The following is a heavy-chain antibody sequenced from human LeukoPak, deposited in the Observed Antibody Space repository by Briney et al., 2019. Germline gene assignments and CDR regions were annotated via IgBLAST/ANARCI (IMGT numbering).Heavy chain of an antibody. V-gene: IGHV1-69*04. CDR3: ARVYCGGDCYSDYYYYGMDV. CDR1: GGTFSSYA. D-gene: IGHD2-21*02. CDR2: IIPILGIA. J-gene: IGHJ6*02. Sequence: SVKVSCKASGGTFSSYAISWVRQAPGQGLEWMGRIIPILGIANYAQKFQGRVTITADKSTSTAYMELSSLRSEDTAVYYCARVYCGGDCYSDYYYYGMDVWGQGTTVTVSS.